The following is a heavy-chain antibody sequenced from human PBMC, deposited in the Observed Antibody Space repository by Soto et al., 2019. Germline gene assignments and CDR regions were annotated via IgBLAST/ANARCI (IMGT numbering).Heavy chain of an antibody. Sequence: SETLSLTCTVSGGSISSGGYYWSWIRQHPGKGLEWIGYIYYSGSTYYNPSLKSRVTISVDTSKNQFSLKLSSVTAADTAVYYCARVVPPRHYYYGMDVWGQGTTVTVSS. CDR3: ARVVPPRHYYYGMDV. CDR2: IYYSGST. J-gene: IGHJ6*02. CDR1: GGSISSGGYY. D-gene: IGHD3-10*01. V-gene: IGHV4-31*03.